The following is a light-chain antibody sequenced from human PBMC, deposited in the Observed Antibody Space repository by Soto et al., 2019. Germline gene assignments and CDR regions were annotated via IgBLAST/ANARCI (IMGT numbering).Light chain of an antibody. V-gene: IGKV3-20*01. CDR3: QQYGSSSTWT. Sequence: EIVLTQSPGTLSLSPGERATLSCRASQSVSSAYLAWYQHKPGQPPTLLIYAASSRVTGIPDRFSGSGSGTDSTLTISRLEPEDFAVYYCQQYGSSSTWTFGQGTKVESK. CDR2: AAS. CDR1: QSVSSAY. J-gene: IGKJ1*01.